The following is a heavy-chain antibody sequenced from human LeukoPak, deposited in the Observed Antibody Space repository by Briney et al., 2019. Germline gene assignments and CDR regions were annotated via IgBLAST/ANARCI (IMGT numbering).Heavy chain of an antibody. CDR2: ISSSGSTI. D-gene: IGHD4-17*01. CDR3: ARSGDYEDNY. V-gene: IGHV3-48*03. Sequence: GGSLRLSCAASGFTFSSYEMNWVRQAPGKGLEWVSYISSSGSTIYYADSVKGRFTISRDNAKNSLYLQMSSLRAEDTAVYYCARSGDYEDNYWGQGTLVTVSS. J-gene: IGHJ4*02. CDR1: GFTFSSYE.